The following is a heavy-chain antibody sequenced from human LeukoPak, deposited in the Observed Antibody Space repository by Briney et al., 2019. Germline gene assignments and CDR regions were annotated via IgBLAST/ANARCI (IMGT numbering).Heavy chain of an antibody. CDR3: ARARDGGYYDSSGYPEDY. CDR2: IIPILGIA. Sequence: GASVKVSCKASGSTFSSYAISWVRQAPGQGLEWMGRIIPILGIANYAQKFQGRVTITADKSTSTAYMELSSLRSEDTAVYYCARARDGGYYDSSGYPEDYWGQGTLVTVSS. J-gene: IGHJ4*02. V-gene: IGHV1-69*04. CDR1: GSTFSSYA. D-gene: IGHD3-22*01.